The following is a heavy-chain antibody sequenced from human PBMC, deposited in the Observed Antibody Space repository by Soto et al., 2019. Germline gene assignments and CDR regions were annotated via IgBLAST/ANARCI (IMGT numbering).Heavy chain of an antibody. D-gene: IGHD7-27*01. Sequence: EVQLVESGGGLVQPGGSLRLSCSASGFSFSHYAMHWVRQAPGKGLEYVSEISSNGGNTYYADSVKGRFTISRDNSKNTLYLQMSSLRAEDTALYYCVKVWGGYYFDYWGQGTLVTVSS. CDR1: GFSFSHYA. J-gene: IGHJ4*02. CDR2: ISSNGGNT. CDR3: VKVWGGYYFDY. V-gene: IGHV3-64D*08.